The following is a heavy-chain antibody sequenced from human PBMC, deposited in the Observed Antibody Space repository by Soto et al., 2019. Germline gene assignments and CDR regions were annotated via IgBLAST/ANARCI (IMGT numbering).Heavy chain of an antibody. Sequence: WIRQSPSRGLKWLGRTYYRSKWYNDYAVSVKSRITINPDTSKNQFSLQLNSVTPEDTAVYYCARATPYCSSTSCYGALFDPWGQGTLVTVSS. V-gene: IGHV6-1*01. D-gene: IGHD2-2*01. CDR2: TYYRSKWYN. CDR3: ARATPYCSSTSCYGALFDP. J-gene: IGHJ5*02.